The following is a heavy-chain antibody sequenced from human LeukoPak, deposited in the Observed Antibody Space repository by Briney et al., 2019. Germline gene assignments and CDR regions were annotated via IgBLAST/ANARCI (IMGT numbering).Heavy chain of an antibody. CDR2: INHSGST. D-gene: IGHD6-19*01. V-gene: IGHV4-34*01. Sequence: SETLSLTCAVYGGSFSSYYWSWIRQPPGKGLEWIGEINHSGSTNYNPSLKSRVTISVDTSKNQFSLKLSSVTAADTAVYYCARGLRRIAVAGRRFDPWGQGTLVTVSS. CDR1: GGSFSSYY. J-gene: IGHJ5*02. CDR3: ARGLRRIAVAGRRFDP.